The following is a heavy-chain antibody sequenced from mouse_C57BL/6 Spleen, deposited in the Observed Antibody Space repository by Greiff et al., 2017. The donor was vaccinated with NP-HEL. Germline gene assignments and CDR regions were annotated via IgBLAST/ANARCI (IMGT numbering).Heavy chain of an antibody. V-gene: IGHV5-16*01. Sequence: LVESEGGLVQPGSSMKLSCTASGFTFSDYYMAWVRQVPEKGLEWVANINYDGSSTYYLDSLKSRFIISRDNAKNILYLQMSSLKSEDTATYYCARAYYYGSSWGYFDVWGTGTTVTVSS. CDR1: GFTFSDYY. J-gene: IGHJ1*03. D-gene: IGHD1-1*01. CDR2: INYDGSST. CDR3: ARAYYYGSSWGYFDV.